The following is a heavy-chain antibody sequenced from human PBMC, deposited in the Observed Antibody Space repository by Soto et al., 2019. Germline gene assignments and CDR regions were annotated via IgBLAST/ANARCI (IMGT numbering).Heavy chain of an antibody. Sequence: GGSLRLSCAASGFTFSNAWMSWVRQAPGKGLEWVGRIKSKTDGGTTDYAAPVKGRFTISRDDSKNTLYLQMNSLKTEDTAVYYCTTGTPDTYYDYIWGSLTGRGPNYFDYWGQGTLVTVSS. V-gene: IGHV3-15*01. J-gene: IGHJ4*02. CDR1: GFTFSNAW. D-gene: IGHD3-16*01. CDR3: TTGTPDTYYDYIWGSLTGRGPNYFDY. CDR2: IKSKTDGGTT.